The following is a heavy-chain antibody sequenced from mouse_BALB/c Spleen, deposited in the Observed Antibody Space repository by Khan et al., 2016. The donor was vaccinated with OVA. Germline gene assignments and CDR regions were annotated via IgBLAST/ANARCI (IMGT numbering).Heavy chain of an antibody. CDR3: ARGDGYYEDAMDY. CDR1: GFSLTSYG. J-gene: IGHJ4*01. V-gene: IGHV2-9*02. Sequence: VQLKESGPGLVAPSQSLSITCTVSGFSLTSYGVHWVRQPPGKGLEWLGVIWAGGSTNYNSALMSRLSISKDNSKSQVFLKMNSIQTDDTAMYYCARGDGYYEDAMDYWGQGTSVTVSS. CDR2: IWAGGST. D-gene: IGHD2-3*01.